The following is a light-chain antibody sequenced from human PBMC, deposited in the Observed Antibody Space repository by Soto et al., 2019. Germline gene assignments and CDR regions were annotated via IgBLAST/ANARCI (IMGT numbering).Light chain of an antibody. J-gene: IGKJ1*01. Sequence: NITCRASQTISSWLAWYQQRRGQAPRLLIHGASNRATGIPDRFSGSGSGPDFAITISRLVPEASALYFRPQYGGPTRTCGQGTKVDI. V-gene: IGKV3-20*01. CDR2: GAS. CDR1: QTISSW. CDR3: PQYGGPTRT.